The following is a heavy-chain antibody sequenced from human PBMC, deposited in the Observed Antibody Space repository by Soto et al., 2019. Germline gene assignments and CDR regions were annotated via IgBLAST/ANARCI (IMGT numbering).Heavy chain of an antibody. CDR2: IIPIFGAT. Sequence: QVEMVQSGAEVKKPGSSARVSCKVSGGTFSRHSISWVRQAPGQGLEWMGRIIPIFGATQYAQKFQGRLTISADESAASFHMDLSGLRPEDTAIYYCARDLTAVRGSWGQGTLVTVS. CDR3: ARDLTAVRGS. J-gene: IGHJ4*02. D-gene: IGHD3-10*01. CDR1: GGTFSRHS. V-gene: IGHV1-69*01.